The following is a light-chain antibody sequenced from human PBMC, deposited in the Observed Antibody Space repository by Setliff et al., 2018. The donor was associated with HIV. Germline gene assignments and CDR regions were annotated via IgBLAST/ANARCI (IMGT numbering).Light chain of an antibody. CDR1: SNDVGRYDL. Sequence: SVLTQPASVSGSPGQSITISCTGTSNDVGRYDLVSWYQQHPARAPKLIIYQATRRPSGVSNRFSGSKSGNVASLTISGLQAEDEADYYCCSNTGSNTFVFGTGTKVTVL. J-gene: IGLJ1*01. CDR2: QAT. CDR3: CSNTGSNTFV. V-gene: IGLV2-23*01.